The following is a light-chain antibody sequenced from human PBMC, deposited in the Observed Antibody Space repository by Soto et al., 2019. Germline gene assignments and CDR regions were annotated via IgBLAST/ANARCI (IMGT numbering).Light chain of an antibody. CDR1: SSHIGNNY. CDR3: GTWDSSLSAWV. CDR2: DNN. J-gene: IGLJ3*02. V-gene: IGLV1-51*01. Sequence: QSVLTQPPSVSAAPGRKVTISCSGSSSHIGNNYVSWYQQFPGTAPQLLIYDNNKRPSGIPDRFSGSKSGTSATLGITGLQTGDEADYYCGTWDSSLSAWVFGGGTQLTVL.